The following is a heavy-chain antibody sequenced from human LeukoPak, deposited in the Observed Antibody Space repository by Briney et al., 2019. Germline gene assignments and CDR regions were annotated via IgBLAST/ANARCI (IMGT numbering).Heavy chain of an antibody. Sequence: ASVKVSCKASGYTFTSFGISWVRQAPGQGLEWMGWISTFHGTTDYAQDLQGGVTMTTDTSTSTAYMELRSLRSDDTAVYYCGRAPSRGSYYGTIDYWGQGTPVTVSS. CDR1: GYTFTSFG. D-gene: IGHD3-10*01. CDR3: GRAPSRGSYYGTIDY. CDR2: ISTFHGTT. J-gene: IGHJ4*02. V-gene: IGHV1-18*01.